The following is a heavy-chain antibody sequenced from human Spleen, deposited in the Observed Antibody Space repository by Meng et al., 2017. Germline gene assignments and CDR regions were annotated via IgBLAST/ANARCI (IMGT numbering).Heavy chain of an antibody. Sequence: GGSLRLSCAASGFTFSSYAMHWVRQAPGKGLEWVAVISYDGSNKYYADSVKGRFTISRDNSKNTLYLQMNSLRAEDTAVYYCATDVVYDAFDIWGQGTMVTVSS. CDR2: ISYDGSNK. J-gene: IGHJ3*02. CDR3: ATDVVYDAFDI. CDR1: GFTFSSYA. V-gene: IGHV3-30*04. D-gene: IGHD2-8*02.